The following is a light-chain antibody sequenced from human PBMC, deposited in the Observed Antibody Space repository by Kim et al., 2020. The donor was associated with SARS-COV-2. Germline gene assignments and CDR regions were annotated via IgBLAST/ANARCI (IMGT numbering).Light chain of an antibody. CDR3: SAWDTGLNGYV. CDR1: STNFRNRG. J-gene: IGLJ1*01. CDR2: RDN. Sequence: TPTLTCTGNSTNFRNRGAACLHQRQGPPPKPLSYRDNNRPSGVSERFSASRSGNTASLTITGLQPEDEADYYCSAWDTGLNGYVFGTGTKVTVL. V-gene: IGLV10-54*01.